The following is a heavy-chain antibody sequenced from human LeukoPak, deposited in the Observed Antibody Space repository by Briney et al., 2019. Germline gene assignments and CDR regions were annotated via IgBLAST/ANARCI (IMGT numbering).Heavy chain of an antibody. CDR3: ARDREGGMDV. CDR2: ISSDGSTT. V-gene: IGHV3-74*01. Sequence: GGSLRLSCAASGFTFSSYWMHWVRQAPGKGLVWVSHISSDGSTTNYADSVKGRFTISRDNAKNTLYLQMNRLRAEDTAVDFCARDREGGMDVWGQGTTVSVS. D-gene: IGHD1-26*01. J-gene: IGHJ6*02. CDR1: GFTFSSYW.